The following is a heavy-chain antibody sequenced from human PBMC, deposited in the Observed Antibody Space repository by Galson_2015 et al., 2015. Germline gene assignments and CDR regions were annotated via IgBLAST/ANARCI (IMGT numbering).Heavy chain of an antibody. CDR1: GYTFTSYG. CDR3: AIDIAPRYGDSNGWYFEL. J-gene: IGHJ2*01. D-gene: IGHD4-17*01. CDR2: ISAYNGNT. Sequence: SVKVSCKASGYTFTSYGISWVRQAPGQGLEWMGWISAYNGNTNYAQKLQGRVTMTTDTSTSTAYMELRSLRSDDTAVYYCAIDIAPRYGDSNGWYFELWRRGTLVAVSS. V-gene: IGHV1-18*01.